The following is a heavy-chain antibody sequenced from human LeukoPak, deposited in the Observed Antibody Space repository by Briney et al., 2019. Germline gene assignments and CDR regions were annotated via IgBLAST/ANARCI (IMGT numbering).Heavy chain of an antibody. CDR2: ISAYNGNT. CDR3: ARARPTHYYDSSGYYFDY. V-gene: IGHV1-18*01. Sequence: HRASVKVSCKASGYTFTSYGISWVRQAPGQGLEWMGWISAYNGNTNYAQKLQGRVTMTTDTSTSTAYMELRSLRSDDTAVYYCARARPTHYYDSSGYYFDYWGQGTLVTVSS. D-gene: IGHD3-22*01. CDR1: GYTFTSYG. J-gene: IGHJ4*02.